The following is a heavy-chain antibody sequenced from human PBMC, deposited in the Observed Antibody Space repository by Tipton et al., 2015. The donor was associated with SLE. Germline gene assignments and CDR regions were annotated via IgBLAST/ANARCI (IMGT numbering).Heavy chain of an antibody. Sequence: TLSLTCTVSGGSISSYYWSWIRQPAGGGLGWIGRIYTNENTNYNPSLQSRVTMSVDTSKNHFSLKLISLTAADTAVYYCAREFLNPVTTVHYYFDLWGRGTLVTVSS. CDR2: IYTNENT. CDR3: AREFLNPVTTVHYYFDL. CDR1: GGSISSYY. V-gene: IGHV4-4*07. D-gene: IGHD4-11*01. J-gene: IGHJ2*01.